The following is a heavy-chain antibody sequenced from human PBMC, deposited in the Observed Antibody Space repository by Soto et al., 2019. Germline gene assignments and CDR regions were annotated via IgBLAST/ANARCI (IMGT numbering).Heavy chain of an antibody. V-gene: IGHV1-2*02. CDR1: RYTLTSYD. CDR2: MRTGSGDT. Sequence: ASVKVSCKASRYTLTSYDIFWVRQSPGQGLEWMGWMRTGSGDTHYAQKFQGRDIMTRDTSMSTAYMELNNLVSDDTAVYYCARRSTTYLNEVIYDIWGQGTLVTVSS. D-gene: IGHD1-26*01. CDR3: ARRSTTYLNEVIYDI. J-gene: IGHJ1*01.